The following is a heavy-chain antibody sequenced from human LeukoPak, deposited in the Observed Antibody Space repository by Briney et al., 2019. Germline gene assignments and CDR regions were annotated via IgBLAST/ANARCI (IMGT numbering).Heavy chain of an antibody. Sequence: GGSLRLSCAASGFTFSSYGMHWVRQAPGKGLEWVAVISYDGSNKYYADSVKGRFTISRDNSKNTLYLQMNSLRAEDTAVYYCAKDLINWAPFTEGKYYYGSGSHYYGMDVWGQETTVTVSS. CDR3: AKDLINWAPFTEGKYYYGSGSHYYGMDV. J-gene: IGHJ6*02. D-gene: IGHD3-10*01. CDR2: ISYDGSNK. V-gene: IGHV3-30*18. CDR1: GFTFSSYG.